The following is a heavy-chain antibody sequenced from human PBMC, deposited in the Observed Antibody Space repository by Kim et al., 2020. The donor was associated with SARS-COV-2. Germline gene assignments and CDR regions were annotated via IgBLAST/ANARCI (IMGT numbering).Heavy chain of an antibody. Sequence: GGSLRLSCAASGFSFSISSMNWVRQAPGEGLEWISSITSSGTYTYYADSVKGRFSISRDNAKRSLYLQMSSLRAEDTAVYYCVKGREPTAFDIWGQGTLVTVSS. D-gene: IGHD1-1*01. CDR2: ITSSGTYT. V-gene: IGHV3-21*01. CDR1: GFSFSISS. J-gene: IGHJ3*02. CDR3: VKGREPTAFDI.